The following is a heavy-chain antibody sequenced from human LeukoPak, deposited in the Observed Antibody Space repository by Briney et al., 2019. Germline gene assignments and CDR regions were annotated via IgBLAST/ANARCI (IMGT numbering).Heavy chain of an antibody. CDR2: ISYDGGSK. J-gene: IGHJ5*02. V-gene: IGHV3-33*08. CDR1: GFTFSDFG. CDR3: AGVPWNDP. Sequence: GGSLRLSCAASGFTFSDFGMHWVRQAPGKGLEWVAAISYDGGSKHYADSVKGRFTVSRDNSKNTLFLQMNSLRAEDTAVYYCAGVPWNDPWGQGTLVTVSS. D-gene: IGHD1-1*01.